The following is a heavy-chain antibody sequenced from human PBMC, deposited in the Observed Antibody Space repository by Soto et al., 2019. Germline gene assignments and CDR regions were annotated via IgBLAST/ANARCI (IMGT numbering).Heavy chain of an antibody. CDR1: GLTFRSFA. J-gene: IGHJ6*02. CDR3: ANVDWNYGKDA. D-gene: IGHD1-1*01. V-gene: IGHV3-23*01. CDR2: INGFGDEP. Sequence: DVQLLESGGGWVQPGGPRRLSWTASGLTFRSFAISGSRQAPGKGLEWVSGINGFGDEPGSADSVKGRLTISRDNSKNTVYLQMNSLRVEDTAIYYCANVDWNYGKDAWGQGTTVTVSS.